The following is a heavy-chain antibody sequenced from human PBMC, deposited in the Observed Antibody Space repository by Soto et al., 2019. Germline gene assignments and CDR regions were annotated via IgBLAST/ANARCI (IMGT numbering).Heavy chain of an antibody. Sequence: QVQLVESGGGVVQPGRSLRLSSTASGFTFDSHTMHWVRQSPGKGLEWVALISFDGSLKYDSDSVKGRFSISRDNSKNTVFLEMNSLRPEDTAVYYCARTYSSSWNYLDYWGQGVQVIVSS. V-gene: IGHV3-30*04. J-gene: IGHJ4*02. D-gene: IGHD6-13*01. CDR1: GFTFDSHT. CDR2: ISFDGSLK. CDR3: ARTYSSSWNYLDY.